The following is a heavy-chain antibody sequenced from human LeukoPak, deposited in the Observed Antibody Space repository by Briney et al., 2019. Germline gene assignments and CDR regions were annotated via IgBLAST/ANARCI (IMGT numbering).Heavy chain of an antibody. Sequence: GGSLRLSCAASGFTFSSYEMNWVRQAPGKGLEWVSYISSSGSTIYYADSVKGRFTISRDNAKNSLYLQMNSLRAEDTAVYYCARYSLQQLPPSYFHYWGQGTLVTVSS. D-gene: IGHD6-13*01. CDR3: ARYSLQQLPPSYFHY. J-gene: IGHJ4*02. CDR1: GFTFSSYE. V-gene: IGHV3-48*03. CDR2: ISSSGSTI.